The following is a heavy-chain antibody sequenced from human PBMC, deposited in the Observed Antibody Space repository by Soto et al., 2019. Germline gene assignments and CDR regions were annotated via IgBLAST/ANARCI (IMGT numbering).Heavy chain of an antibody. D-gene: IGHD3-22*01. V-gene: IGHV1-46*01. J-gene: IGHJ4*02. CDR1: GYTFTSYY. Sequence: ASVKVSCKASGYTFTSYYMHWVRQAPGQGLEWMGIINPSGGSTSYAQKFQGRVTMTRDTSTSTVYMELSSLRSEDTAVYYCARAGHYYDSSGITPYWGQGTLVTVSS. CDR3: ARAGHYYDSSGITPY. CDR2: INPSGGST.